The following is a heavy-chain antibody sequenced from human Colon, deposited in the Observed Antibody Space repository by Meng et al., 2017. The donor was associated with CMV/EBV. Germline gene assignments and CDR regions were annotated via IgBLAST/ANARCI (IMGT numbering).Heavy chain of an antibody. D-gene: IGHD3-22*01. V-gene: IGHV3-23*01. Sequence: FIFSDYAMSWVRQAPGKGREWVASMSGSGDRPTYTDSVKGRFTIARDNSKNTLYLQMSSLRAEDTAVYYCAKHDTRGYFSSEYFHHWGQGTLVTVSS. CDR1: FIFSDYA. CDR3: AKHDTRGYFSSEYFHH. J-gene: IGHJ1*01. CDR2: MSGSGDRP.